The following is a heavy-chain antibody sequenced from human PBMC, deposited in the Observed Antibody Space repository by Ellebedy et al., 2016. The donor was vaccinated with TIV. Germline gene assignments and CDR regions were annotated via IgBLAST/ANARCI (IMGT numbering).Heavy chain of an antibody. CDR1: GFTFSSYG. J-gene: IGHJ4*02. Sequence: PGGSLRLSCAASGFTFSSYGMHWVRQAPGKGLEWVALISYDGVNKYYADSVKGRFTISRDNSKNTLYLQMNSLRAEDTAVYYCAKVASVVVIATPFCDYWGQGTLVTVSS. D-gene: IGHD2-21*01. CDR2: ISYDGVNK. V-gene: IGHV3-30*18. CDR3: AKVASVVVIATPFCDY.